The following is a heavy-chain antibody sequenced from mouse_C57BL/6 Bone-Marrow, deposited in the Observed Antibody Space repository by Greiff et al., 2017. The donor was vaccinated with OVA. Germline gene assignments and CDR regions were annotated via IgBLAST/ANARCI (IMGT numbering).Heavy chain of an antibody. J-gene: IGHJ4*01. CDR2: IYPGDGDT. V-gene: IGHV1-80*01. CDR1: GYAFSSYW. Sequence: QVQLQQSGAELVKPGASVKISCKASGYAFSSYWMNWVKQRPGKGLEWIGQIYPGDGDTNYNGKFKGKATLTADKSSSTAYMQLSSLTSEDSAVYFCARPLYYSEGYYAMDYWGQGTSVTVSS. D-gene: IGHD1-1*01. CDR3: ARPLYYSEGYYAMDY.